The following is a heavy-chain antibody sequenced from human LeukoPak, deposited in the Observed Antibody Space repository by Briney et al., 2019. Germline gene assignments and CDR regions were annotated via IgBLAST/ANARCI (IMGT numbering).Heavy chain of an antibody. J-gene: IGHJ4*02. D-gene: IGHD3-3*01. CDR3: AKTYYDFWSGYYMRLVFDY. V-gene: IGHV1-18*01. CDR2: ISAYNGNT. CDR1: GYTFTSYG. Sequence: ASVKVSCKASGYTFTSYGISWVRQAPGQGLEWMGWISAYNGNTNYAQKLQGRVTMTTDTSTSTAYMELRSLRSDDTAVYYCAKTYYDFWSGYYMRLVFDYWGQGTLVTVSS.